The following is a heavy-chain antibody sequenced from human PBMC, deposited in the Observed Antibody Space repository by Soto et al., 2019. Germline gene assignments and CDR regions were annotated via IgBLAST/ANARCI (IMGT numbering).Heavy chain of an antibody. CDR2: ISGSGGST. Sequence: EVQLLESGGGLVQPGGSLILSCAASGFTFSSYAMSWVRQAPGKGLEWVSAISGSGGSTYYADSGKGRFTISRDNSKSTLYRQMNSLRAEDTAVYYCAKDPGITIFGVVIPREGDGMDVGGQGTTVTVSS. V-gene: IGHV3-23*01. J-gene: IGHJ6*02. CDR1: GFTFSSYA. D-gene: IGHD3-3*01. CDR3: AKDPGITIFGVVIPREGDGMDV.